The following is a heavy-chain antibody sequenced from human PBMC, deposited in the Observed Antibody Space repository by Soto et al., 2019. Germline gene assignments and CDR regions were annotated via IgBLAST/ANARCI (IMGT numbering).Heavy chain of an antibody. Sequence: QVQLVESGGGVVQPGRSLRLSCAASGFTFSSYAMHWVRQAPGKGLEWVAVISYEGSNKYYADSVKGRFTISRHNSKNTLYLQMNSLRAEDTAVYYCARDKGDYYDRSGYYYGEGYLDYWGQGTLVTVSS. CDR1: GFTFSSYA. CDR2: ISYEGSNK. V-gene: IGHV3-30-3*01. CDR3: ARDKGDYYDRSGYYYGEGYLDY. D-gene: IGHD3-22*01. J-gene: IGHJ4*02.